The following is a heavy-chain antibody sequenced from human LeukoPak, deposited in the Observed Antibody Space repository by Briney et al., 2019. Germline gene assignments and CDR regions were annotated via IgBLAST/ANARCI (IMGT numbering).Heavy chain of an antibody. J-gene: IGHJ6*03. CDR3: ARLAAEKYYYYYMDV. CDR1: GGSMSTYY. CDR2: IYDSLST. D-gene: IGHD2-15*01. Sequence: PSETLSLTCTVSGGSMSTYYWSWIRQPPGKGLEWIGYIYDSLSTDYNPSLKSRVTISVDMSKNQFSLKLSSVTAADTAVYYCARLAAEKYYYYYMDVWGKGTTVTVSS. V-gene: IGHV4-59*12.